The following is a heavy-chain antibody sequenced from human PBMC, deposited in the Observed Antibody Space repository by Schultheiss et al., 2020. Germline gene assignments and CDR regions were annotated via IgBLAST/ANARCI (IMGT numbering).Heavy chain of an antibody. CDR2: INPSGGST. Sequence: ASVKVSCKASGSTFTSYYMHWVRQAPGQGLEWMGIINPSGGSTSYAQKFQGRVTMTRDTSTSTVYMELSSLRSEDTAVYYCARDRYSSSPDYYYGMDVWGQGTTVTVSS. V-gene: IGHV1-46*01. D-gene: IGHD6-6*01. J-gene: IGHJ6*02. CDR1: GSTFTSYY. CDR3: ARDRYSSSPDYYYGMDV.